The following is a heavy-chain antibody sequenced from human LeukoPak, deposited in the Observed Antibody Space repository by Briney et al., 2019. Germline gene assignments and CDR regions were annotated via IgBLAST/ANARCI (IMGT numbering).Heavy chain of an antibody. CDR3: ARDVYSSSGIFDY. J-gene: IGHJ4*02. CDR2: IYTSGST. Sequence: SETLSLTCTVSGGSIGSYDWSWIRQPDGKGLEWIGRIYTSGSTNYNPSLKSRVTMSVDTSKNQFSLKLSSVTAADTAVYYCARDVYSSSGIFDYWGQGTLVTVSS. CDR1: GGSIGSYD. V-gene: IGHV4-4*07. D-gene: IGHD6-6*01.